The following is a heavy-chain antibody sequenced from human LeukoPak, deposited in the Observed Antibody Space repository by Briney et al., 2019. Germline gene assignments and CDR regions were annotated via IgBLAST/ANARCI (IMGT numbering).Heavy chain of an antibody. Sequence: GGSLRLSCGASGFTFSSHTMNWVRQAPGKGLEWVANIKGDGSEKYYVDSVKGRFTISRDNAKNSLYLQMNSLRAEDTAVYYCAELGITMIGGVWGKGTTVTISS. CDR1: GFTFSSHT. D-gene: IGHD3-10*02. V-gene: IGHV3-7*01. CDR3: AELGITMIGGV. J-gene: IGHJ6*04. CDR2: IKGDGSEK.